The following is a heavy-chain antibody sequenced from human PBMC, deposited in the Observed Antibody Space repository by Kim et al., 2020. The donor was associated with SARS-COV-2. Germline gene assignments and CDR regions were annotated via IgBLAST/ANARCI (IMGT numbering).Heavy chain of an antibody. Sequence: SETLSLTCTVSGGSISSGSYYWSWIRQPAGKGLEWIGRIYTSGSTNYNPSLKSRVTISVDTSKNQFSLKLSSVTAADTAVYYCARDGYSSSSHWFDPWGQGTLVTVSS. D-gene: IGHD6-6*01. V-gene: IGHV4-61*02. CDR1: GGSISSGSYY. CDR3: ARDGYSSSSHWFDP. CDR2: IYTSGST. J-gene: IGHJ5*02.